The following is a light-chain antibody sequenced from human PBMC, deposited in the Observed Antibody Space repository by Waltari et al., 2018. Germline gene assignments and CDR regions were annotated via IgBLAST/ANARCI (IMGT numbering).Light chain of an antibody. CDR3: SSYTSSVTWV. Sequence: SALTQPASVSGSPGQSITISCSVTRSDVGGYTYVSWYQHHPGTAPKLMIYEVSNRPSGVSNRFSGSKSGNTASLTISGLQAEDEADYYCSSYTSSVTWVFGGGTKLTVL. CDR2: EVS. V-gene: IGLV2-14*01. J-gene: IGLJ2*01. CDR1: RSDVGGYTY.